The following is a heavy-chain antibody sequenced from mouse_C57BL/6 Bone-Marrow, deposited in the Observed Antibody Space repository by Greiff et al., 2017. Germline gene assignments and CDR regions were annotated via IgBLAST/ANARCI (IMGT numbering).Heavy chain of an antibody. D-gene: IGHD2-3*01. CDR3: ASDGYYDGWYFDV. Sequence: EVQRVESGGGLVKPGGSLKLSCAASGFTFSSYAMSWVRQTPEKRLEWVATISDGGSYTYYPDNVKGRFTISRDNAKNNLYLQMSHLKSEDTAMYYCASDGYYDGWYFDVWGTGTTVTVSS. V-gene: IGHV5-4*01. J-gene: IGHJ1*03. CDR2: ISDGGSYT. CDR1: GFTFSSYA.